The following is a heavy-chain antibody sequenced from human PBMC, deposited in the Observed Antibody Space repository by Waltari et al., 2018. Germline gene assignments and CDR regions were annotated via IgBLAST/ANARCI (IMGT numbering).Heavy chain of an antibody. J-gene: IGHJ4*02. Sequence: EVQLVESGGVVVQPGGSLRLSCAASGFTFDDYAMHWVRQAPGKGLEWVSLISWDGGSTDYAYSVKGRFTISRDNAKNTLYLQMNSLRAEDTAVYYCGREGRGVVDYGGYWGQGTLVTVSS. CDR1: GFTFDDYA. CDR3: GREGRGVVDYGGY. V-gene: IGHV3-43D*04. D-gene: IGHD4-17*01. CDR2: ISWDGGST.